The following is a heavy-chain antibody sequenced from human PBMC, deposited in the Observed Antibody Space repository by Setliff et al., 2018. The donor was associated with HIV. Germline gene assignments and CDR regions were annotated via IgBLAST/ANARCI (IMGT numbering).Heavy chain of an antibody. J-gene: IGHJ1*01. CDR1: GGTLSNYA. CDR2: INAGNGNT. V-gene: IGHV1-3*01. Sequence: ASVKVSCKASGGTLSNYAISWVRQAPGQGLEWVGGINAGNGNTKYSQKFQGRVTISRDTSASTAYMELSSLGSEDTAVYYCASRDYYDSSGYYSPIEYFQHWGQGTLVTVSS. D-gene: IGHD3-22*01. CDR3: ASRDYYDSSGYYSPIEYFQH.